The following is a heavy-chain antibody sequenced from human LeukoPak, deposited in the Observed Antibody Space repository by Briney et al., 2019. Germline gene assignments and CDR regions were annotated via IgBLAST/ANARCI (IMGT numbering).Heavy chain of an antibody. CDR1: GYTFTGYY. CDR3: ARVNSRSYPDDAFDI. D-gene: IGHD1-26*01. CDR2: INPNSGGT. Sequence: ASVKVSCKASGYTFTGYYMHWVRQAPGQGLEWMGWINPNSGGTNYAQKFQGRVTMTRDTSISTAYMELSRLRSDDTAVYYCARVNSRSYPDDAFDIWGQGTMVTVSS. J-gene: IGHJ3*02. V-gene: IGHV1-2*02.